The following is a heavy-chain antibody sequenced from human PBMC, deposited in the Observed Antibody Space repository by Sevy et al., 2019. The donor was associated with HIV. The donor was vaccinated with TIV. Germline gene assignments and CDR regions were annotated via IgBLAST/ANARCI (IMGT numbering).Heavy chain of an antibody. Sequence: ASVKVSCKASGYTFTSYGISWVRQAPGQGLEWMGWISAYNGNTNYAQKLQGRVTMTTDTSTSTAYMELRSLSTDDTAVYYGVGGVVAAAGTKRSYYYGMDVWGQGTTVTVSS. V-gene: IGHV1-18*01. J-gene: IGHJ6*02. CDR1: GYTFTSYG. CDR3: VGGVVAAAGTKRSYYYGMDV. CDR2: ISAYNGNT. D-gene: IGHD6-13*01.